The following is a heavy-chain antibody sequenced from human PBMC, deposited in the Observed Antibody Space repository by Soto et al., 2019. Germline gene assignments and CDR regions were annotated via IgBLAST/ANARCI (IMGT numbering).Heavy chain of an antibody. Sequence: QVQLVESGGGVVQPGRSLRLSCAASGFTFSSYGMHWVRQAPGKGLEWVAIISYDGSNKYYADSVKGRFTISRDNSKNTLHLQMNSLRAEDTAVYYWAKETSGYSSRWSYYYGMDVWGQGTTVTVSS. J-gene: IGHJ6*02. CDR1: GFTFSSYG. V-gene: IGHV3-30*18. CDR3: AKETSGYSSRWSYYYGMDV. D-gene: IGHD6-13*01. CDR2: ISYDGSNK.